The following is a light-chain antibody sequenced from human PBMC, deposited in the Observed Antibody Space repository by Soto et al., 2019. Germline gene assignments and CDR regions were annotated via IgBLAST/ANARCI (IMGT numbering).Light chain of an antibody. V-gene: IGKV3-20*01. J-gene: IGKJ1*01. Sequence: EIVLTQSPGTLSLSPGERATLSCRASQSVSSTYLAWYQQKPGQAPRLLIYGASSRATDIPDRFSGSGSGTDFTLTISILEPEDFAVYYCQQYGSSPGTFGQGTKVEIK. CDR2: GAS. CDR1: QSVSSTY. CDR3: QQYGSSPGT.